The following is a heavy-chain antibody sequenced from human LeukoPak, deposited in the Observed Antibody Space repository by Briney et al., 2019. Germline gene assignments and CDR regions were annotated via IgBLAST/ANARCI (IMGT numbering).Heavy chain of an antibody. CDR3: ARALKGVRLRLGGTTSFEDYYYRDV. CDR1: GFTFSNYW. J-gene: IGHJ6*03. Sequence: PGGSLTLSCPASGFTFSNYWTNWVRQAPGKGLEWVAYIKQDRSEKYYVDFVKGRFTISRDNGKNSLYQQMNSLRAEDTAVYDCARALKGVRLRLGGTTSFEDYYYRDVWGKGTTVTISS. V-gene: IGHV3-7*01. CDR2: IKQDRSEK. D-gene: IGHD1-26*01.